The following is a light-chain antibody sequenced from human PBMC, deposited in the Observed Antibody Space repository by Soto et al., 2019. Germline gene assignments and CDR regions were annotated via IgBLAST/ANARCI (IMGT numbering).Light chain of an antibody. Sequence: DIVMTQSPDSLAVYLGERATINCKSSQSVLYSSNNKNYLAWYQQKPGQPPKLLIYWASTRESGVPDRFSGSGSRTDFTLTISSLQAEDVAVYYCQQYYSTPYTFGQGTKLEIK. CDR3: QQYYSTPYT. CDR2: WAS. CDR1: QSVLYSSNNKNY. V-gene: IGKV4-1*01. J-gene: IGKJ2*01.